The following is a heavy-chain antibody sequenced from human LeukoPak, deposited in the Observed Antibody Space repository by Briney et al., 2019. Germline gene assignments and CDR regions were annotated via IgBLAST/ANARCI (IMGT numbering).Heavy chain of an antibody. CDR3: ARRLNDYDILTGYYRTHAFDI. D-gene: IGHD3-9*01. V-gene: IGHV3-11*04. J-gene: IGHJ3*02. CDR2: ISSSGSTI. CDR1: GFTFSGYY. Sequence: PGGSLRLSCAASGFTFSGYYMSWIRQAPGRGLEWVSYISSSGSTIYYADSVKGRFTISRDNAKNSLYLQMNSLRAEDTAVYYCARRLNDYDILTGYYRTHAFDIWGQGTMVTVSS.